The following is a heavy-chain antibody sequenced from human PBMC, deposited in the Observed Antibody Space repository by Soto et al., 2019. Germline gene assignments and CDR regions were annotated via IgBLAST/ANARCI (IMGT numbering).Heavy chain of an antibody. Sequence: GGSLRLSCAASGFTFNDNGMHWVRQAPGKGLEWVTFISDHGSQMYYADSVKGRFTISRDNSKKMVFLQMNSLRGEDTAVYFCAKDRRLTWSVDYWGQGIPVTVSS. CDR3: AKDRRLTWSVDY. CDR2: ISDHGSQM. CDR1: GFTFNDNG. J-gene: IGHJ4*02. D-gene: IGHD2-8*02. V-gene: IGHV3-30*02.